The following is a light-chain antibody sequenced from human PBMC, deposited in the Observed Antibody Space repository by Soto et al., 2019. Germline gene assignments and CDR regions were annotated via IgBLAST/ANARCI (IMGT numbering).Light chain of an antibody. Sequence: DIQTTQSPSSLSASVGDRVTITCRTSDNIAKYLNWYQQKPGQVPKLLIVAASRLQSGVPTRFIGSGSGTDFTLTINNLQPEDFATYYCQQSYSAPPWTFGQGTKVEVK. CDR1: DNIAKY. V-gene: IGKV1-39*01. J-gene: IGKJ1*01. CDR2: AAS. CDR3: QQSYSAPPWT.